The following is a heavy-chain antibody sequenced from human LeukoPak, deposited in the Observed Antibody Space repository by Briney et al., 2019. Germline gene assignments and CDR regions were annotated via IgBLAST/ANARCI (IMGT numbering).Heavy chain of an antibody. V-gene: IGHV5-51*01. CDR3: ARLYYYDSSGYRTYYFDY. CDR1: GYSFTSYW. CDR2: IYPGDSDT. Sequence: GESLKISCKGSGYSFTSYWIGWVRRMPGKGLEWMGIIYPGDSDTRYSPSFQGQVTISADKSISTAYLQWSSLKASDTAMYYCARLYYYDSSGYRTYYFDYWGQGTLVTVSS. J-gene: IGHJ4*02. D-gene: IGHD3-22*01.